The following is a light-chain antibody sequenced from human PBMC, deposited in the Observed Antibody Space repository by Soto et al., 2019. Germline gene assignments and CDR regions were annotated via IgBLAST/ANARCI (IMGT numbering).Light chain of an antibody. J-gene: IGLJ1*01. CDR3: SSRAGSAPYV. V-gene: IGLV2-8*01. CDR2: EDT. Sequence: QSALTQPPSASGSPGQSVTISCTGTSSDVGGYNYVSWYQQHPGKAPKLMVYEDTKRPSGVPDRFSGSKSGNTASLTVSGLQADDEADYYCSSRAGSAPYVFGTGTKLTVL. CDR1: SSDVGGYNY.